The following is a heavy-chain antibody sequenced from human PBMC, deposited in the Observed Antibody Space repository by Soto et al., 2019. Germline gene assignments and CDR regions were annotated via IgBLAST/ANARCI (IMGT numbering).Heavy chain of an antibody. J-gene: IGHJ4*02. CDR2: ISGRGGST. V-gene: IGHV3-23*01. CDR3: AKPHHYYGSGSYLLDY. CDR1: GFTFSSYA. Sequence: EVQLLESGGGLVQPGGSLRLSCAASGFTFSSYAMSWVRQAPGKGLEGVSAISGRGGSTYYADSVKGRFTISRDNSKNTLYLQMNSLRAEDTAVYYCAKPHHYYGSGSYLLDYWGQGTLVTVSS. D-gene: IGHD3-10*01.